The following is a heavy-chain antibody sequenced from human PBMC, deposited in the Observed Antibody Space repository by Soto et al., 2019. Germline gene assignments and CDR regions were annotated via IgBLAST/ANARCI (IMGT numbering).Heavy chain of an antibody. Sequence: ASVKVSCKASGGTFSSYTISWVRQAPGQGLEWMGRIIPILGIANYAQKFQGRVTITADKSTSTAYMELSSLRSEDTAVYYCARDRRTSCSGGSCYPLDYWGQGTLVTVSS. J-gene: IGHJ4*02. CDR3: ARDRRTSCSGGSCYPLDY. CDR1: GGTFSSYT. CDR2: IIPILGIA. D-gene: IGHD2-15*01. V-gene: IGHV1-69*04.